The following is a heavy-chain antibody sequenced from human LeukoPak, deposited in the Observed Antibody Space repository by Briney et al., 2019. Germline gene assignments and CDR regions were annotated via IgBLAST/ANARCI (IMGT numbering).Heavy chain of an antibody. V-gene: IGHV3-66*01. D-gene: IGHD3-16*01. Sequence: PGGSLRLSCAASGFIVNIHDMSWVRQAPGKGLEWVSVIYAGGSSTHYADSVKGRFSISRDNSKNTLYPQMNSLKAEDTAVYYCARDPYAAGMDVWGQGTTVTVSS. CDR2: IYAGGSST. J-gene: IGHJ6*02. CDR1: GFIVNIHD. CDR3: ARDPYAAGMDV.